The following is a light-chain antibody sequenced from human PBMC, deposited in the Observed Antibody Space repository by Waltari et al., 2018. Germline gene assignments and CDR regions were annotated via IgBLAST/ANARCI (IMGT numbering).Light chain of an antibody. Sequence: QLVLTQSPSASASLGASVKLTCTLSSGHSSNVIAWHQQQPEKGPRYLMKVNSDGSHSTGDKIPGRFTGSSSGAEHYLTISSLQSEDEADYYCQTGGHGTWVFGGGTKLTGL. V-gene: IGLV4-69*01. J-gene: IGLJ3*02. CDR3: QTGGHGTWV. CDR2: VNSDGSH. CDR1: SGHSSNV.